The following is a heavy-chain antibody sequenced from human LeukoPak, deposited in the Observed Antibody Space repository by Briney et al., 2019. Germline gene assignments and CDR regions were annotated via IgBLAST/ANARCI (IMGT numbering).Heavy chain of an antibody. V-gene: IGHV1-24*01. CDR1: GYTLTELS. CDR3: ATDYKVSYYYGMDV. D-gene: IGHD3-10*01. CDR2: FDPEDGET. Sequence: ASVKVSCKVSGYTLTELSMHWVRQAPGKGLEWMGGFDPEDGETIYAQKFQGRVTMTGDTSTDTAYMELSSLRSEDTAVYYCATDYKVSYYYGMDVWGQGTTVTVSS. J-gene: IGHJ6*02.